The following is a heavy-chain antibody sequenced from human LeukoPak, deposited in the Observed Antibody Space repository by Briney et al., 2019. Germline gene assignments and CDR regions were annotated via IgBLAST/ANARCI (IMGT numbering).Heavy chain of an antibody. D-gene: IGHD1-26*01. J-gene: IGHJ4*02. CDR3: AGGPQYSGSYGD. V-gene: IGHV3-48*03. CDR2: ISNSGDIR. Sequence: GGSLRLSCVVSGFSFSDYEMAWVRQAPGMGLEWISYISNSGDIRRYADAVKGRFAISRDNAKNSVSLQMNSLRADDTGLYFCAGGPQYSGSYGDWGQGTLDTVSS. CDR1: GFSFSDYE.